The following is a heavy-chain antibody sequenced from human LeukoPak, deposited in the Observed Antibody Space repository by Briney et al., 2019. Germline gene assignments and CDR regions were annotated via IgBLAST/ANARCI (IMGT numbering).Heavy chain of an antibody. D-gene: IGHD3-10*01. V-gene: IGHV3-72*01. J-gene: IGHJ4*02. Sequence: PGGSLRLSCAASGITLSDHYMDWVRQAPGKGLEWVGRTRDKPHDYTTEYAASVKGRFTISRDDSKNSLYLQLSSLKTEDTAMYYCVRVRGNGWDQSYFDCWGQGTPVTVSS. CDR1: GITLSDHY. CDR3: VRVRGNGWDQSYFDC. CDR2: TRDKPHDYTT.